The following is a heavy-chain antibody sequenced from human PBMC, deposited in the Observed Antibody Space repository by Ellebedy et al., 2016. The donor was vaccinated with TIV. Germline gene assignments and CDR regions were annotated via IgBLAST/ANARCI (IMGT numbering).Heavy chain of an antibody. V-gene: IGHV3-30-3*01. CDR1: GFSFSAYV. Sequence: GESLTISCATSGFSFSAYVKHWVRQAPGKGPEGVAVKSKDGSKKFYVDSGKGRFTISEDISKSTLYLQMNSLRPEDTAVYYCARNDAMDVWGQGTTVIVSS. CDR2: KSKDGSKK. CDR3: ARNDAMDV. J-gene: IGHJ6*02.